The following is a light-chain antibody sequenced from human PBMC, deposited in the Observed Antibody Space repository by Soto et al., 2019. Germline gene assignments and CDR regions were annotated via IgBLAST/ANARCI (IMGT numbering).Light chain of an antibody. Sequence: QSALTQPASVSGSPGQSITISCTGTTSDIGAYKFVSWYQQHPGKAPKLMIYDVSHRPSGVSNRFSGSKSDNTASLTISGLQAEDEADYYCTSYTTSTTYVFGTGTQLTVL. CDR1: TSDIGAYKF. CDR2: DVS. J-gene: IGLJ1*01. CDR3: TSYTTSTTYV. V-gene: IGLV2-14*03.